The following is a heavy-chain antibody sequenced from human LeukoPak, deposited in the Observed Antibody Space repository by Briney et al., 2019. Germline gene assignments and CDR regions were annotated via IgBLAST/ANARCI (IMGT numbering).Heavy chain of an antibody. V-gene: IGHV4-59*01. D-gene: IGHD4-17*01. CDR2: IYYSGST. CDR1: GGSTSSYY. J-gene: IGHJ4*02. CDR3: ARGPRVYGDHTPYFDY. Sequence: SETLSLTCSVSGGSTSSYYWSWIRQPPGKGLEWIGYIYYSGSTNYNPSLKSRVTISVDTSKNQFSLKLSSVTAADTAVYYCARGPRVYGDHTPYFDYWGQGTLVTVSS.